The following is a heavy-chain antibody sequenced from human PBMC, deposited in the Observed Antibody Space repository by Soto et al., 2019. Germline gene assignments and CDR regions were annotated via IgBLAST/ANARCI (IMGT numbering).Heavy chain of an antibody. J-gene: IGHJ4*02. CDR2: ISNSSSHE. CDR3: VPNFDY. CDR1: GFIFSDYG. Sequence: QVEVVQSGGGVVQPGKSLRLSCQASGFIFSDYGVHWARQTPGKGLQWLAFISNSSSHEYYADSVRGRFTISRDNSQNTVYLQLRSLRPEDTAVYYCVPNFDYWGQGTLVNVSP. V-gene: IGHV3-30*03.